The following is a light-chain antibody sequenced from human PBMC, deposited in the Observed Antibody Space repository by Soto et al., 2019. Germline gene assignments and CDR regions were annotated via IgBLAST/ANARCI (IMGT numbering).Light chain of an antibody. CDR2: DAS. Sequence: AIQLTQSPSSLSASVGDRVTITCRASQGISSALAWYQQKPGKAPKLLIYDASSLESGVPSRFSGSGSGTDFTLTISRLQPEDFATYYCQQFNNYRLTFGGGTKVEIK. CDR1: QGISSA. CDR3: QQFNNYRLT. J-gene: IGKJ4*01. V-gene: IGKV1D-13*01.